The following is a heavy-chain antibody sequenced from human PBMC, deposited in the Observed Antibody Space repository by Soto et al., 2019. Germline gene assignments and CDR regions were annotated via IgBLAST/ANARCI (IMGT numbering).Heavy chain of an antibody. CDR3: ARTSLRLWFGELLWAFDI. Sequence: SETLSLTCTVSGGSISSSSYYWGWIRQPPGKGLEWIGSIYYSGSTYYNPSLKSRVTISVDTSKNQFSLKLSSVTAADTAVYYCARTSLRLWFGELLWAFDIWGQGTMVTVSS. CDR2: IYYSGST. J-gene: IGHJ3*02. V-gene: IGHV4-39*01. CDR1: GGSISSSSYY. D-gene: IGHD3-10*01.